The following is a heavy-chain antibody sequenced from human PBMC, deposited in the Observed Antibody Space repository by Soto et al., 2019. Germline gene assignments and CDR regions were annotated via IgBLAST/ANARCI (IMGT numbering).Heavy chain of an antibody. Sequence: ASVKVSCKVSGYSLSKLSMNWVRQAPGKGLEWMRGFDPEDGKTTYAQKFQGRVTLTEDTSTDTAYTDLSSLTSEDTAVYYCANHGDFAAFDFWGQGTRVTVSS. J-gene: IGHJ4*02. CDR3: ANHGDFAAFDF. CDR2: FDPEDGKT. V-gene: IGHV1-24*01. CDR1: GYSLSKLS.